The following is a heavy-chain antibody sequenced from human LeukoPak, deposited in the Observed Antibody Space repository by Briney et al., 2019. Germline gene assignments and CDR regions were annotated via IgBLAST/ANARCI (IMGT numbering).Heavy chain of an antibody. CDR2: IYRNDDK. CDR1: GFSLSPSGVG. CDR3: ARRKVGGNSVEFDY. J-gene: IGHJ4*02. Sequence: SGPTLVKPTQTLTLTCTCSGFSLSPSGVGVGWIRQPPGRALEWLALIYRNDDKRYTPSLKSRLTITKDTSKNQVVITMTNMDPVDTATYFCARRKVGGNSVEFDYWGQGIMVTVSS. D-gene: IGHD4-23*01. V-gene: IGHV2-5*01.